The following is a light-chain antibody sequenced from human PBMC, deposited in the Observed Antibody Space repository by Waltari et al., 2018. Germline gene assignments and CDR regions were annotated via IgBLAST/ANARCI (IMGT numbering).Light chain of an antibody. CDR1: QSISSW. Sequence: DIRMTQSPSTLSASVGDRVTITCRASQSISSWLAWYQQKPGKAPKLLIYKTGSLESGVPARCSGSGSGTEFTLTISSLQPDDFATYYCQQYSSYSWTFGQGTKVEIK. CDR2: KTG. V-gene: IGKV1-5*03. CDR3: QQYSSYSWT. J-gene: IGKJ1*01.